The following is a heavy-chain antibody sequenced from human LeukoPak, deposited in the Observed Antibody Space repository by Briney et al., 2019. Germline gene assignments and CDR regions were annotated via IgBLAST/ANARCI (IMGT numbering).Heavy chain of an antibody. CDR1: GYTFSAYY. CDR2: INPNSGGT. CDR3: ARHPYSGSYHFDY. J-gene: IGHJ4*02. D-gene: IGHD1-26*01. V-gene: IGHV1-2*02. Sequence: GASVKVSCKASGYTFSAYYMHWVRQAPGQGLEWMGWINPNSGGTNYAQKFQDRVTMTRDTSISTAYMELSRLTSDDTAVYYCARHPYSGSYHFDYWGQGTLVTVSS.